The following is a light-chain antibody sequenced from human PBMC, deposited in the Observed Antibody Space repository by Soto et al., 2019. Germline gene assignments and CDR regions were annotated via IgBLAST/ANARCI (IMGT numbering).Light chain of an antibody. Sequence: IVLTQFPGTLSLSPGERATLSCRASQSVRSSQIAWCQQTPGQAPRLLIYAASSRATGIPDRFSGSGSGTDFTLTISRLEPEDFAVYYCQQYEKSPVTFGQGTKVEIK. CDR1: QSVRSSQ. CDR2: AAS. V-gene: IGKV3-20*01. CDR3: QQYEKSPVT. J-gene: IGKJ1*01.